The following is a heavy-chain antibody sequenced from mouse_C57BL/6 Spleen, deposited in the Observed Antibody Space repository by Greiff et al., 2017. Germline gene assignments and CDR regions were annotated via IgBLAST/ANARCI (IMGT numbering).Heavy chain of an antibody. D-gene: IGHD2-4*01. J-gene: IGHJ4*01. CDR2: INPSSGYT. CDR3: ARPLYDYDESYYAMDY. V-gene: IGHV1-7*01. Sequence: VQLQQSGAELAKPGASVKLSCKASGYTFTSYWMHWVKQRPGQGLEWIGYINPSSGYTKYNQKFKDKATLPADKSSSTAYMQLSSLTYEDSAVFYCARPLYDYDESYYAMDYWGQGTSVTVSS. CDR1: GYTFTSYW.